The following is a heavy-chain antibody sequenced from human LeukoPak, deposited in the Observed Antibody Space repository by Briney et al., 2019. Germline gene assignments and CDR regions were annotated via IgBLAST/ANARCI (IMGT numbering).Heavy chain of an antibody. Sequence: GGSLRLSCAASGFTFSSYEMNWVRQAPGKGLEWVSYISSSGSTIYYADSVKGRFTISRDNAKNSLYLQMNSLRAEDTAVYYCARDLRQWLVPDYYFDYWGQGTLVTVSS. CDR2: ISSSGSTI. V-gene: IGHV3-48*03. CDR3: ARDLRQWLVPDYYFDY. D-gene: IGHD6-19*01. CDR1: GFTFSSYE. J-gene: IGHJ4*02.